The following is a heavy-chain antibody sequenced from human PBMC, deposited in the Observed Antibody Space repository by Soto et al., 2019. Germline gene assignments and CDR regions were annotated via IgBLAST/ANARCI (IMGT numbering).Heavy chain of an antibody. CDR1: SGYIFTTNW. Sequence: QVQLQESGPGLVKPSGTRSLTCAASSGYIFTTNWWSWVRQSPGRGLQWIGDIYHSGSPKYNPSLKSRVSISIDKSNDRFFLNLTSVTAADTAVYYCERTPDVATAKVGGGYVFDVWGQGTMVTVSS. CDR2: IYHSGSP. D-gene: IGHD3-16*01. J-gene: IGHJ3*01. V-gene: IGHV4-4*02. CDR3: ERTPDVATAKVGGGYVFDV.